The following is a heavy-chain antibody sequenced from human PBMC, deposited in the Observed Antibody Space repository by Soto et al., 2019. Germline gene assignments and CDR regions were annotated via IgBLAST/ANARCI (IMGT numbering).Heavy chain of an antibody. CDR2: INHSGST. CDR1: GGSFSGYY. CDR3: ARGSNDFWSGYYTLDY. Sequence: QVQLQQWGAGLLKPSETLSLTCAVYGGSFSGYYWSWIRQPPGKGLEWIGEINHSGSTNYNPSLKSRVTISVDTSKNQFSLKLSSVTAADTAVYYCARGSNDFWSGYYTLDYWGQGTLVTVSS. V-gene: IGHV4-34*01. J-gene: IGHJ4*02. D-gene: IGHD3-3*01.